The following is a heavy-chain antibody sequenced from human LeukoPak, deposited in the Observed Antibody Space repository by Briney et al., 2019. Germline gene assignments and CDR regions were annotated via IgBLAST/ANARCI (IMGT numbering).Heavy chain of an antibody. D-gene: IGHD3-10*01. CDR1: GGSISSSSYY. CDR2: IYYSGST. CDR3: ARARSSNRYYYGSGSIQYYYYYMDV. Sequence: SETLSLTCTVSGGSISSSSYYWGWIRQPPGKGLEWIGSIYYSGSTYYNPSLKSRVTISVDTSKNQFSLKLSSVTAADTAVYYCARARSSNRYYYGSGSIQYYYYYMDVWGKGTTVTVSS. J-gene: IGHJ6*03. V-gene: IGHV4-39*01.